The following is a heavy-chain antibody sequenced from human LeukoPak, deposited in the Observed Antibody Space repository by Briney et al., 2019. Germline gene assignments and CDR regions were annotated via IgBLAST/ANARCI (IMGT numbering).Heavy chain of an antibody. D-gene: IGHD3-10*01. Sequence: GGSLRLSCAASGFTFSTYGMHWVRQAPGKGPEWVALISYDGSNIYYADSVKGRFTISRDNSRNTLYLQINSLRAEDTAVYYCAREGSFGELLPFDYWGQGTLVTVSS. CDR1: GFTFSTYG. J-gene: IGHJ4*02. V-gene: IGHV3-30*19. CDR2: ISYDGSNI. CDR3: AREGSFGELLPFDY.